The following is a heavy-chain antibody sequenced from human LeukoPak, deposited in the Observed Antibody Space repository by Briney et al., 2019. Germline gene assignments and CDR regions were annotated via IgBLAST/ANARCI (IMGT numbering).Heavy chain of an antibody. CDR2: ISAYNGNT. CDR3: ARVGSSWSYYFDY. V-gene: IGHV1-18*01. D-gene: IGHD6-13*01. J-gene: IGHJ4*02. Sequence: ASVKVSCKASGYTFTSYGISWVRQAPGQGLEWMGWISAYNGNTNYAQKLQGRVTMTTDTSTSTAYIELRSLRSDNTAVYYCARVGSSWSYYFDYWGQGTLVTVSS. CDR1: GYTFTSYG.